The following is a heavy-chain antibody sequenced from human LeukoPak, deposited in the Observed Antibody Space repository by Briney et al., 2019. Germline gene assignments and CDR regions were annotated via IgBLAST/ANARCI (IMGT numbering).Heavy chain of an antibody. CDR3: ARLPLTGYSRGYYYGMDV. Sequence: ASVKVSCKASGGTFSSYAISWVRQAPGQGLEWMGGIIPIFGTANYAQKFQGRVTITADESTSTAYMELSSLRSEDTAVYYCARLPLTGYSRGYYYGMDVWGQGTTVTVSS. D-gene: IGHD3-9*01. V-gene: IGHV1-69*13. CDR1: GGTFSSYA. J-gene: IGHJ6*02. CDR2: IIPIFGTA.